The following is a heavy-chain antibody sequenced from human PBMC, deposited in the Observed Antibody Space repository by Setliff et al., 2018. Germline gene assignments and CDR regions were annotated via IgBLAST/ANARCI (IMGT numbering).Heavy chain of an antibody. CDR3: ARAPPSSGWTPRGYYYYYMDV. Sequence: PGESLKISCKGSGYRFTTYWIGWVRQMPGKGLEWMGIVFSGDSDTRYSPSFQGQVTMSADKSINTAYLQWSSLKASDTAMYYCARAPPSSGWTPRGYYYYYMDVWGKGTTVTVSS. V-gene: IGHV5-51*01. CDR1: GYRFTTYW. D-gene: IGHD6-19*01. J-gene: IGHJ6*03. CDR2: VFSGDSDT.